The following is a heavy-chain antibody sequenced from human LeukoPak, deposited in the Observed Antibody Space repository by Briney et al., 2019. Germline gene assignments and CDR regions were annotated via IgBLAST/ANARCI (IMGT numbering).Heavy chain of an antibody. D-gene: IGHD6-13*01. CDR1: GGSISSYY. CDR2: IYYSGST. J-gene: IGHJ6*03. V-gene: IGHV4-39*01. CDR3: ARQRYSRVSYYYYYYMDV. Sequence: SETLSLTCTVSGGSISSYYWGWIRQPPGKGLEWIGSIYYSGSTYYNPSLKSRVTISVDTSKNQFSLKLSSVTAADTAVYYCARQRYSRVSYYYYYYMDVWGKGTTVTISS.